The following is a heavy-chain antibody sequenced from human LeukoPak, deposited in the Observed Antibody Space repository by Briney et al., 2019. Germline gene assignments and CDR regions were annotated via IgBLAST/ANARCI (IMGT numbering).Heavy chain of an antibody. Sequence: GGSLRLSCAASGFTFSSYAMSWVRPAPGKGLEWVSAISGSGGSTYYADSVKGRFTISRDNSKNTLYLQMNSLRAEDTAVYYCAKDKFLGYDTNNWFDPWGQGTLVTVSS. CDR1: GFTFSSYA. D-gene: IGHD3-22*01. V-gene: IGHV3-23*01. CDR3: AKDKFLGYDTNNWFDP. J-gene: IGHJ5*02. CDR2: ISGSGGST.